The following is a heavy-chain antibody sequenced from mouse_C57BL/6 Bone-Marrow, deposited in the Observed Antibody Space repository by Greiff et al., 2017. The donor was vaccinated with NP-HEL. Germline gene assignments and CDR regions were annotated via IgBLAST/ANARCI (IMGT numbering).Heavy chain of an antibody. V-gene: IGHV1-52*01. CDR3: ARGGGKGRFFAY. CDR1: GYTFTSYW. CDR2: IDPSDSET. D-gene: IGHD2-1*01. J-gene: IGHJ3*01. Sequence: QVQLQQPGAELVRPGSSVKLSCKASGYTFTSYWMHWVKQRPIQGLEWIGNIDPSDSETHYNQKFKDKATLTVDKSSSTAYMQLSSLTSEDSAVYYCARGGGKGRFFAYWGQGTLVTVSA.